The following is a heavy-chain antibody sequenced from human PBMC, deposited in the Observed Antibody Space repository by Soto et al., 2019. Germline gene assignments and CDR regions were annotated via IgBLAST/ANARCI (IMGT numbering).Heavy chain of an antibody. CDR3: ARHGPYYDFWSGYYRFDP. Sequence: GESLKISCKGSGYSFTSYWIGWVRQMPGKGLEWMGIIYPGDSDTRYSPSFQGQVTISADKSISTAYLQWSSLKASDTAMYYCARHGPYYDFWSGYYRFDPWGQGTLVTSPQ. CDR2: IYPGDSDT. D-gene: IGHD3-3*01. J-gene: IGHJ5*02. CDR1: GYSFTSYW. V-gene: IGHV5-51*01.